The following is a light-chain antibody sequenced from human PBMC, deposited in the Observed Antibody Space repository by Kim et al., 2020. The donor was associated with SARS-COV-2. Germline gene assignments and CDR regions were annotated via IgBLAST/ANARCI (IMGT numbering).Light chain of an antibody. CDR3: QQSYAIPWT. CDR2: SAS. J-gene: IGKJ1*01. V-gene: IGKV1-NL1*01. CDR1: QGISNY. Sequence: GDTVTINRRASQGISNYLAGYRQKPGTAHRLLLYSASRLETGVPSRFSGRGSGTEYTLTISSLQPEDLGTYFCQQSYAIPWTFGLGTKLEI.